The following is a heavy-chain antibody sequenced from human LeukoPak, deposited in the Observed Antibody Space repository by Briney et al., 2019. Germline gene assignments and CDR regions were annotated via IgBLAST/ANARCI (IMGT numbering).Heavy chain of an antibody. V-gene: IGHV3-30*18. Sequence: GGSLRLSCAASGFTFSSYGMHWVRQAPGKGLEWVAVISYDGSNKYYADSVKSRFTISRDNSKNTLYLQMNSLRAEDTAVYYCAKDVWQQLVSWFDPWGQGTLVTVSS. CDR2: ISYDGSNK. D-gene: IGHD6-13*01. CDR3: AKDVWQQLVSWFDP. CDR1: GFTFSSYG. J-gene: IGHJ5*02.